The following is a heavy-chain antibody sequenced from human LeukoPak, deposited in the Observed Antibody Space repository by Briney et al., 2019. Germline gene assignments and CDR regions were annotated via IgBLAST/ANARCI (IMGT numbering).Heavy chain of an antibody. D-gene: IGHD3-22*01. J-gene: IGHJ2*01. Sequence: SETLSLTCTVSGGSISSYYWSWIRQPAGKGLEWIGRIYTSGSTNYNLSLKSRVTMSVDTSKNQFSLKLSSVTAADTAVYYCARDGLNSYYYDSSGYYYLWYFDLWGRGTLVTVSS. CDR3: ARDGLNSYYYDSSGYYYLWYFDL. V-gene: IGHV4-4*07. CDR1: GGSISSYY. CDR2: IYTSGST.